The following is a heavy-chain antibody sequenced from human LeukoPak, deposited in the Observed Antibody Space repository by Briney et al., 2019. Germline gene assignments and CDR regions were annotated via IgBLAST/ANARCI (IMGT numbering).Heavy chain of an antibody. CDR2: IYYSGST. CDR1: GYSISSGYY. J-gene: IGHJ4*02. V-gene: IGHV4-61*01. CDR3: ARAGIAAANLDY. Sequence: PSETLSLTCTVSGYSISSGYYWGWIRQPPGKGLEWIGYIYYSGSTNYNPSLKSRVTISVDTSKNQFSLKLSSVTAADTAVYYCARAGIAAANLDYWGQGTLVTVSS. D-gene: IGHD6-13*01.